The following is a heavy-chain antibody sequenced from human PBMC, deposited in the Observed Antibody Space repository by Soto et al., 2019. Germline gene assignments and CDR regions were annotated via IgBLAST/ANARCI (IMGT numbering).Heavy chain of an antibody. J-gene: IGHJ5*02. CDR3: VIGNNWQFDN. CDR2: IHYSGST. CDR1: GASISSNH. Sequence: KPSETLSLTCTVSGASISSNHWSWIRQPPGKGLEWIGYIHYSGSTNCNPSLKSRVTISVDASKNQFSLKLSSVSAADTAVYYCVIGNNWQFDNWGQGTLVTVSS. D-gene: IGHD1-20*01. V-gene: IGHV4-59*08.